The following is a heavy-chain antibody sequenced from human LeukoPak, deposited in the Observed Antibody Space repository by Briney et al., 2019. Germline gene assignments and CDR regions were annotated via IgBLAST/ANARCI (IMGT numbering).Heavy chain of an antibody. V-gene: IGHV3-53*04. J-gene: IGHJ4*02. Sequence: PGGSLRLSCAASGFTVSSYYMSWVRQPPGKGLEWVSLLFSGGNTYYADSEKGRFTISRHNSGNTLYLQMNNLRAEDTAVYYCARVGPGYTYVYGAPYYFDSWGQGTLVTVSS. CDR1: GFTVSSYY. CDR3: ARVGPGYTYVYGAPYYFDS. CDR2: LFSGGNT. D-gene: IGHD5-18*01.